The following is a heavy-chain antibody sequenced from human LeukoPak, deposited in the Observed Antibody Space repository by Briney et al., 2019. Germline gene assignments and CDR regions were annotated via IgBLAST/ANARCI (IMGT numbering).Heavy chain of an antibody. CDR2: ISYDGSNK. CDR3: ARDGSARGSCQAY. CDR1: GFTFSSYA. V-gene: IGHV3-30-3*01. J-gene: IGHJ4*02. Sequence: GRSLRLSCAASGFTFSSYAMHWVRQAPGKGLEWVAVISYDGSNKYYADSVKGRFTISRDNSKNTLYLQMSSLRAEDTAVYYCARDGSARGSCQAYWGQGTLVTVSS. D-gene: IGHD2-15*01.